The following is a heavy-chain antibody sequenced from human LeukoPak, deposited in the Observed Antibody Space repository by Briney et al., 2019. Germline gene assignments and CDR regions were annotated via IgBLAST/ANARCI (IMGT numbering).Heavy chain of an antibody. J-gene: IGHJ4*02. Sequence: PSETLSLTCTVSGGSISSYYWSWIRQPAGKGLEWIGRIYTSGSTNYNPSLKSRVTMSVDTSKNQFSLKLSSVTAADTAVYYCARGIAAAGSSYYFDYWGQGTLVTVSS. V-gene: IGHV4-4*07. CDR1: GGSISSYY. D-gene: IGHD6-13*01. CDR2: IYTSGST. CDR3: ARGIAAAGSSYYFDY.